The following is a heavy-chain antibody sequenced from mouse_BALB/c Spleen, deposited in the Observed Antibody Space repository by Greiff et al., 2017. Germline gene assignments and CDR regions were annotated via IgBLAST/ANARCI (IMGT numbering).Heavy chain of an antibody. CDR2: ISSGGSYT. CDR3: ARPDVYDNYVYYAMDY. CDR1: GFTFSSYG. D-gene: IGHD2-1*01. V-gene: IGHV5-6*01. J-gene: IGHJ4*01. Sequence: EVNVVESGGDLVKPGGSLKLSCAASGFTFSSYGMSWVRQTPDKRLEWVATISSGGSYTYYPDSVKGRFTISRDNAKNTLYLQMSSLKSEDAAMYDCARPDVYDNYVYYAMDYWGQGTSVTVSS.